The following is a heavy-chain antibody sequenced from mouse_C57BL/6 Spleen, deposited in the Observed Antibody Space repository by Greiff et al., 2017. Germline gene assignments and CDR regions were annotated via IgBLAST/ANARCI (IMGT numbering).Heavy chain of an antibody. CDR1: GYTFTDYE. CDR3: TRYGYDEGAWFAY. D-gene: IGHD2-2*01. J-gene: IGHJ3*01. CDR2: IDPETGGT. Sequence: VQLQQSGAELVRPGASVTLSCKASGYTFTDYEMHWVKQTPVHGLEWIGAIDPETGGTAYNQKFKGKAILTADKSSSTAYMELRSLTSEDSAVYYCTRYGYDEGAWFAYWGQGTLVTVSA. V-gene: IGHV1-15*01.